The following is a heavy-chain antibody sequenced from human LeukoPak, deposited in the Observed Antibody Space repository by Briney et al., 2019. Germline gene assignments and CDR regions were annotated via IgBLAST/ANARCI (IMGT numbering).Heavy chain of an antibody. CDR3: ARRGSNNYYYFDF. Sequence: GGSLRLSCAASGLTFSNYWMHWVRQAPGKGLVWVSRINSDGSSISYADSVKGRFTISRDNAKNTLYLQMNSLRAEDTAVYYCARRGSNNYYYFDFWGQGTLVTVSS. V-gene: IGHV3-74*01. CDR1: GLTFSNYW. D-gene: IGHD4-11*01. CDR2: INSDGSSI. J-gene: IGHJ4*02.